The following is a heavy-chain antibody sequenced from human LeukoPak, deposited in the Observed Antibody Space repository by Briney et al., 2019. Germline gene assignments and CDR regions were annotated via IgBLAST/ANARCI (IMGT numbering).Heavy chain of an antibody. CDR1: GFTFSQYW. V-gene: IGHV3-74*01. CDR3: ARRSGSYSYYFDY. D-gene: IGHD1-26*01. J-gene: IGHJ4*02. Sequence: PGGSLRLSCEASGFTFSQYWMHWVRQAPGKGLVWVSRIDPDGSSTNYADSVKGRFTISRHNSKNTLYLQMNSLRAEDTAVYYCARRSGSYSYYFDYWGQGTLVTVSS. CDR2: IDPDGSST.